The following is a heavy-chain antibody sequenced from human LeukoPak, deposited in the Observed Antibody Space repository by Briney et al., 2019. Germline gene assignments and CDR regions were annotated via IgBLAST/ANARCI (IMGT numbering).Heavy chain of an antibody. CDR3: IRLIGPLDDY. CDR2: IKQDGNAK. Sequence: GGSLRLSCAASGFNFSNYWMSWVRQAPGKGPEWVANIKQDGNAKYYVDSVKGRFIISRDNANNSLYLQMNSLRAEDTAVYYCIRLIGPLDDYWGQGTLVTVS. J-gene: IGHJ4*02. D-gene: IGHD2-15*01. CDR1: GFNFSNYW. V-gene: IGHV3-7*03.